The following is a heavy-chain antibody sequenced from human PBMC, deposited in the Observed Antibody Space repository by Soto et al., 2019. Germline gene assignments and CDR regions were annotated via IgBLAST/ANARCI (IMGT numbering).Heavy chain of an antibody. D-gene: IGHD2-15*01. CDR2: IYPGDSDT. Sequence: GESLKISCKGSGYSFTSYWIGWVRQMPGKGLEWMGIIYPGDSDTRYSPSFQGQVTISADKSISTAYLQWSSLKASDTAMYYCASGPYCSGGSCYSTRNWFDPWGQGTLVTVYS. CDR1: GYSFTSYW. J-gene: IGHJ5*02. V-gene: IGHV5-51*01. CDR3: ASGPYCSGGSCYSTRNWFDP.